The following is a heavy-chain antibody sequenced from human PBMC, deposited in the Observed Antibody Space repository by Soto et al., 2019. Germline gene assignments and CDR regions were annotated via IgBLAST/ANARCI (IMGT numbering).Heavy chain of an antibody. J-gene: IGHJ3*02. D-gene: IGHD3-22*01. CDR3: ARDRSAGTQNYYDSPGPEAFDI. Sequence: ASVKVSCKASGYTFTSYYMHWVRQAPGQGLEWMGIINPSSGSTSYAQKFQGRVTMTRDTSTSTVYMELSSLRSEDTAVYYCARDRSAGTQNYYDSPGPEAFDIWGQGTMVTV. CDR1: GYTFTSYY. V-gene: IGHV1-46*01. CDR2: INPSSGST.